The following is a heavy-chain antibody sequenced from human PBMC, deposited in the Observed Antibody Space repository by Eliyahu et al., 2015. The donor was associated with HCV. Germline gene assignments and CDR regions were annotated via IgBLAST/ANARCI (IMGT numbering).Heavy chain of an antibody. D-gene: IGHD5-12*01. J-gene: IGHJ6*02. CDR3: AREGLSGNIVAYGMDV. CDR1: GXPFSGYA. V-gene: IGHV1-69*01. CDR2: IIPMFGTP. Sequence: QVQLVQSGAEVKKPGSSVRVXCKASGXPFSGYAISXVRQAPGQGLEWMGGIIPMFGTPXYAQKFQGRVSITADESTSTAYMELSSLRSEDTAVFYCAREGLSGNIVAYGMDVWGQGTTVTVSS.